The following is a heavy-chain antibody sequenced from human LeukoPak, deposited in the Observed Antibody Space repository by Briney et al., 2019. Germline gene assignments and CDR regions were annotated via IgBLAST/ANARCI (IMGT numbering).Heavy chain of an antibody. Sequence: SETLSLTCTVSGGSINSGGYYWSWIRQHPGKGLEWIGYIYYSGSTYYNPPLKSRVTISVDTSKNQFSLKLSSVTAADTAVYYCARDGSSYGYFDYWGQGTLVTVSS. CDR1: GGSINSGGYY. CDR2: IYYSGST. D-gene: IGHD5-18*01. J-gene: IGHJ4*02. CDR3: ARDGSSYGYFDY. V-gene: IGHV4-31*03.